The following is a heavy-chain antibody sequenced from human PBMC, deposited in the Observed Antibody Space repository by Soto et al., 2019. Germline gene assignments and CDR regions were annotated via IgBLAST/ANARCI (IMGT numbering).Heavy chain of an antibody. J-gene: IGHJ6*03. Sequence: GGSLRLSCAASGFTFSSYGMHWVRQAPGKGLEWVAVISYDGSNKYYADSVKGRFTISRDNSKNTLYLQMNSLRAEDTAVYYCAKDGVVAVAGYYYYYYMAVWGKGTTVTVSS. V-gene: IGHV3-30*18. D-gene: IGHD6-19*01. CDR2: ISYDGSNK. CDR1: GFTFSSYG. CDR3: AKDGVVAVAGYYYYYYMAV.